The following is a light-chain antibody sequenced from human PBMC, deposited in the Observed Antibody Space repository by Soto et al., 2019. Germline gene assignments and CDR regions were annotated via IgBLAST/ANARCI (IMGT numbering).Light chain of an antibody. CDR1: QTISSW. CDR3: QHYNSYSEA. Sequence: DIKITQSPSTLSGYVGDRITITCRASQTISSWLAWYQQKPGKAPKLLIYKASTLKSGVPSRFSGSGSGTEFTLTISSLQHDDFASYYCQHYNSYSEAFGQGTKVDIK. CDR2: KAS. V-gene: IGKV1-5*03. J-gene: IGKJ1*01.